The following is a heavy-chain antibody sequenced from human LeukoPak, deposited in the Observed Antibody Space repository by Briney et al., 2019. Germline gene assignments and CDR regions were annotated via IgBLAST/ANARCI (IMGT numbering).Heavy chain of an antibody. D-gene: IGHD1-26*01. Sequence: GGSLRLSCAASGFTFSSYAMHWVRQAPGKGLVWVSRINSDGSSTSYADSVKGRFTISRDNAKNTLYLQMNSLRAEDTAVYYCARSLSGSYPLDYWGQGTLVTVSS. J-gene: IGHJ4*02. CDR1: GFTFSSYA. CDR2: INSDGSST. V-gene: IGHV3-74*01. CDR3: ARSLSGSYPLDY.